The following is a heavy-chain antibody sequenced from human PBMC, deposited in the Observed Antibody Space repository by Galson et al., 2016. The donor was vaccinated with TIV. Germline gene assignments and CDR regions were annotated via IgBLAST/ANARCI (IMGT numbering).Heavy chain of an antibody. D-gene: IGHD4-17*01. CDR1: GYTFTDYF. Sequence: SVKVSCKAAGYTFTDYFIHWVRQAPGQGLEWMGWINATTGGTDYAQRFQGRVTMTRDTSISTAYMELGRLRSDDTAVYYCARVYGFEYGDPWGQGTLVSV. CDR2: INATTGGT. J-gene: IGHJ5*02. CDR3: ARVYGFEYGDP. V-gene: IGHV1-2*02.